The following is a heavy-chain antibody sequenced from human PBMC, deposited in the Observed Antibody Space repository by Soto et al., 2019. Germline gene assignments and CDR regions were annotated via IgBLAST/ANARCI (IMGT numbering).Heavy chain of an antibody. D-gene: IGHD4-17*01. J-gene: IGHJ6*02. Sequence: QLQVQESGPGLVKPSATLSLTCTVSGGSISSSSYYWGWIRQPPGKGLEWIGSIYYSGTTYYNPSFKSRVTISADTSNNQFSLKVSSVTAADTAVYYCATTVTKLLPMYVWGQGTTVIVS. V-gene: IGHV4-39*01. CDR1: GGSISSSSYY. CDR3: ATTVTKLLPMYV. CDR2: IYYSGTT.